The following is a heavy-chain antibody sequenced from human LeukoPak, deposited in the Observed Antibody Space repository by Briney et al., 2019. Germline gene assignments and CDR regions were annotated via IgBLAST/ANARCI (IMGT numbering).Heavy chain of an antibody. CDR3: AKKTHITIAPANYSDY. V-gene: IGHV3-23*01. CDR2: ITGNSGAT. CDR1: GFTFSSYV. D-gene: IGHD3-9*01. J-gene: IGHJ4*02. Sequence: GGSLRLSCAASGFTFSSYVMNWVRQAPGKGLEWVSTITGNSGATYYADSVEGRFTISRDDSKNTLYLQMNSLRTEDTAVYFCAKKTHITIAPANYSDYWGQGTLVTVSS.